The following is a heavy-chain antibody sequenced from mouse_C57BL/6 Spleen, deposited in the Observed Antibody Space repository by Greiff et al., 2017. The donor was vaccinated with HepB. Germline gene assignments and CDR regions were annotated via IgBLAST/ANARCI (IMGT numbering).Heavy chain of an antibody. CDR1: GYTFTDYY. V-gene: IGHV1-26*01. Sequence: VQLQQSGPELVKPGASVKISCKASGYTFTDYYMNWVKQSHGKSLEWIGDINPNNGGTSYNQKFKGKATLTVDKSSSTAYMELRSLTSEDSAVYYCARWEGGDYWGQGTTLTVSS. D-gene: IGHD3-3*01. CDR2: INPNNGGT. CDR3: ARWEGGDY. J-gene: IGHJ2*01.